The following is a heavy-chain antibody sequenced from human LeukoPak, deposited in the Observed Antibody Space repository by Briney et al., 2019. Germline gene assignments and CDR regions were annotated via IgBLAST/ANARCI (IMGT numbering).Heavy chain of an antibody. CDR2: IWYDGSNK. CDR3: ANLRWNQWVDTAMGQVPYYYGMDV. V-gene: IGHV3-33*06. CDR1: GFTFSSYG. D-gene: IGHD5-18*01. Sequence: PGGSLRLSCAASGFTFSSYGMHWVRQAPGKGLEWVAVIWYDGSNKYYADSVKGRFTISRDNSKNTLYLQMNSLRAEDTAVYYCANLRWNQWVDTAMGQVPYYYGMDVWGQGTTVTVSS. J-gene: IGHJ6*02.